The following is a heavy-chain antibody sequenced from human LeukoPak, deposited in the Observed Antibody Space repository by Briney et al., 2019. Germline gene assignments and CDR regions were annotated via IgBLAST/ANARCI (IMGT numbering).Heavy chain of an antibody. Sequence: GGSLRLSCAASGFTFSDYYMSWIRQVPGKGLEWVSYISGTSSFTNYAASVKGRFTISRDNAKNSLFLQMNSLRAEDTAVYYCARDLGISAYWGQGALVTVSS. CDR3: ARDLGISAY. V-gene: IGHV3-11*05. D-gene: IGHD1-14*01. J-gene: IGHJ4*02. CDR2: ISGTSSFT. CDR1: GFTFSDYY.